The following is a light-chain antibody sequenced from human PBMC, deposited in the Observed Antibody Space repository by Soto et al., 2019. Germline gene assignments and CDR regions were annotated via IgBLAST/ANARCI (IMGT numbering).Light chain of an antibody. J-gene: IGKJ1*01. CDR2: DAS. CDR3: QQRRNWPRA. CDR1: QCVSSY. Sequence: EIVLTQSPATLSLSPGERATLSCRASQCVSSYLAWYQQKPGQAPRLLIYDASNRATGIPARFSGSGSGTDFTLTISSLEPEDFAVYYCQQRRNWPRAFGQGTKV. V-gene: IGKV3-11*01.